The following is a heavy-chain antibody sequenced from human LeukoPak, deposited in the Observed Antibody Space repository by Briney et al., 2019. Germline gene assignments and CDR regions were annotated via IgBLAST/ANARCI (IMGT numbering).Heavy chain of an antibody. V-gene: IGHV3-74*01. D-gene: IGHD5-12*01. CDR2: INSDGSST. Sequence: GGSLRLSCAASGFTFSSYWMHWVRQAPGKGLVWVSRINSDGSSTSYADSVKGRFTISRDNAKNTLYLQMNSLRAEDTAVYYCARGQRVWWLRGFGTSYMDVWGKGTTVTVSS. CDR1: GFTFSSYW. CDR3: ARGQRVWWLRGFGTSYMDV. J-gene: IGHJ6*03.